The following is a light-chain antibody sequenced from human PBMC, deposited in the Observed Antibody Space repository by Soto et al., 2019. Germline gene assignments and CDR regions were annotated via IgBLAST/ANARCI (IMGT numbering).Light chain of an antibody. V-gene: IGKV1-39*01. CDR2: AAS. CDR3: QQGDSAPFT. CDR1: QSTRNN. Sequence: DIQMTQSPSSLSASVGDRVTITCRASQSTRNNLNWYQQKPGKAPNLLIYAASSLPSGVPSWFSGSGSGTDFTLTISSLQPEDFATYYCQQGDSAPFTFGQGTKLEIK. J-gene: IGKJ2*01.